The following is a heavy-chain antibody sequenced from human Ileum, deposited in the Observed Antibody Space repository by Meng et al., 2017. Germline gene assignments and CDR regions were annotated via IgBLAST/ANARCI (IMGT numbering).Heavy chain of an antibody. CDR1: GASVTTSHYQ. CDR3: ARDHWGSLDY. Sequence: QVQLQGPGPGLVRPSETLSLICTVSGASVTTSHYQWGWIRQPPGKGLEWIGYASTNYNPSLKSRLTISLDTSKNQVSLKLTSVTAADTAVYYCARDHWGSLDYWGQGILVTVSS. CDR2: AST. J-gene: IGHJ4*02. V-gene: IGHV4-61*01. D-gene: IGHD7-27*01.